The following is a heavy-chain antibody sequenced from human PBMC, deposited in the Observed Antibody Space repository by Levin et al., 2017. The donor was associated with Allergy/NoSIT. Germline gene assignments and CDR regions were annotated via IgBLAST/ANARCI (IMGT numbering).Heavy chain of an antibody. V-gene: IGHV5-51*01. J-gene: IGHJ5*02. D-gene: IGHD2-8*02. CDR3: ARLGGDCSRGVCYFSP. CDR2: IYPGDSDT. CDR1: GYTFTSYW. Sequence: AGESLKISCKGSGYTFTSYWIGWVRQMPGKGLEWMGIIYPGDSDTRYSPAFQGQVTISADKSISTAYLQWSSLKASDTAMYYCARLGGDCSRGVCYFSPWGQGTLVTVSS.